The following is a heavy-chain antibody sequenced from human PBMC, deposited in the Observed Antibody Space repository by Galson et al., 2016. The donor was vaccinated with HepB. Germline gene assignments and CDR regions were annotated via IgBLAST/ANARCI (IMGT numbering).Heavy chain of an antibody. Sequence: SLRLSCAASGFTFTTYAMHRVRQAPGEGLEWVAVISSDGSTTYYADSVKGRFTISRDTSKNTLYLQMNSLSAADTAIYYCAQGRWSYSNTWYEYFSHWGQGSLVTVSS. J-gene: IGHJ4*02. CDR3: AQGRWSYSNTWYEYFSH. CDR2: ISSDGSTT. D-gene: IGHD6-13*01. V-gene: IGHV3-30*14. CDR1: GFTFTTYA.